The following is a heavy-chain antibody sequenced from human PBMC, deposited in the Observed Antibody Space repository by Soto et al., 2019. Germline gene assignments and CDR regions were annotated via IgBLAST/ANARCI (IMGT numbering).Heavy chain of an antibody. CDR1: GGSFSDFY. Sequence: QVQLQQWGAGLLKPSETLSLTCAVSGGSFSDFYWTWIRQLPGKGLEWIGEINHIGYTNYNPSLEXPXAXSXXTSKHQFSLNPRAVTAADTAVYYCGPRGAVAPRGYWGQGTLVTVSS. D-gene: IGHD2-15*01. J-gene: IGHJ4*02. CDR3: GPRGAVAPRGY. V-gene: IGHV4-34*02. CDR2: INHIGYT.